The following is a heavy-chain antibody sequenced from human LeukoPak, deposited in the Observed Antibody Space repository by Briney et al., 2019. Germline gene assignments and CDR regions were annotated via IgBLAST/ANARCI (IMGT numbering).Heavy chain of an antibody. Sequence: LSGGSLRLSCAASGFTVSSNYMSWVRQAPGKGLEWVSVIYSGGSTYYADPVKGRFTISRDNSKNTLYLQMNSLRAEDTAVYYCAKVGELSLEYYFDYWGQGTLVTVSS. CDR1: GFTVSSNY. CDR2: IYSGGST. V-gene: IGHV3-53*01. J-gene: IGHJ4*02. CDR3: AKVGELSLEYYFDY. D-gene: IGHD3-16*02.